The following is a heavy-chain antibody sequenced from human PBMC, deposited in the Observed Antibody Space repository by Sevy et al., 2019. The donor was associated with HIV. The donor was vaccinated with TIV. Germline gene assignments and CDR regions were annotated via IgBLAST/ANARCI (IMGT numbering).Heavy chain of an antibody. V-gene: IGHV3-23*01. D-gene: IGHD3-3*02. J-gene: IGHJ3*02. CDR2: ISGDGENT. CDR3: ARDGRGISAFDI. Sequence: GGSLRLSCVASEFIFSSHAVSWVRQAPRKGLEWVSAISGDGENTHYADSVRGRFTISRDNFKNTLYLQMNSLRAEDTALYYCARDGRGISAFDIWGPGTMVTVSS. CDR1: EFIFSSHA.